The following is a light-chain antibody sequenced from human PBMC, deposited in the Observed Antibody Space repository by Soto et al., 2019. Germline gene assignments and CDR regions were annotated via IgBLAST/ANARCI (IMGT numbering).Light chain of an antibody. Sequence: EIVMTQSPATLSVSPGERATLSCRASQSISTNLAWYQQKPGQAPRLLFYGASTRATGIPARFSDSGSGTEFTLTIGSLQSEDFAVYYCQQYNNWPPWTFGQGTKVEIK. CDR2: GAS. CDR1: QSISTN. J-gene: IGKJ1*01. CDR3: QQYNNWPPWT. V-gene: IGKV3-15*01.